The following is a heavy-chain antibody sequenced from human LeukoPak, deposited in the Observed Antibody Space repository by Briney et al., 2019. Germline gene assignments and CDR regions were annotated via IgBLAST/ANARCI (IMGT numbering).Heavy chain of an antibody. D-gene: IGHD1-26*01. CDR1: GGSISTTAYY. CDR3: ARLKWELSGWFDP. J-gene: IGHJ5*02. Sequence: SETLSLTCTVSGGSISTTAYYWGWIRQPPGKGLEWIGSIYYSGSTYYNPSLKSRVTISVDTSKNQFSLKLSSVTAADTAVYYCARLKWELSGWFDPWGQGTLVTVSS. CDR2: IYYSGST. V-gene: IGHV4-39*01.